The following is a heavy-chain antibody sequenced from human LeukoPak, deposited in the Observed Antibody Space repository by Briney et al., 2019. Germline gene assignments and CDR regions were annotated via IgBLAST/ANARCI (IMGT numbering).Heavy chain of an antibody. CDR2: IYYSGST. CDR1: GDSISSRSYY. CDR3: ARGSGYCSGDNCYKMFDY. V-gene: IGHV4-39*07. Sequence: PSETLSLTCTVSGDSISSRSYYWGWIRQPPGKGLEWIGSIYYSGSTYYNPSLKSRVTISVNTSKNQFSLKLSSVTAADTAVYYCARGSGYCSGDNCYKMFDYWGQGTQVTVSS. D-gene: IGHD2-15*01. J-gene: IGHJ4*02.